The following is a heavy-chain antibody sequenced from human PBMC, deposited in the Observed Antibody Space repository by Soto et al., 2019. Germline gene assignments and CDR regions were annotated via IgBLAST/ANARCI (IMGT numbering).Heavy chain of an antibody. CDR3: ASTTYYYDSSGYYPDYYYYGMDV. J-gene: IGHJ6*02. V-gene: IGHV3-21*01. CDR2: ISSSSSYI. CDR1: GFTFSSYS. Sequence: PGGSLRLSCAASGFTFSSYSMNWVRQAPGKGLEWVSSISSSSSYIHYADSVKGRFTISRDNAKNSLYLQMNSLRAEDTAVYYCASTTYYYDSSGYYPDYYYYGMDVWGQGTTVTVSS. D-gene: IGHD3-22*01.